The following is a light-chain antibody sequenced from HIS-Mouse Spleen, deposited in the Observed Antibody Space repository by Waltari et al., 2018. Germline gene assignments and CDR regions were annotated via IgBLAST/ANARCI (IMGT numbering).Light chain of an antibody. J-gene: IGLJ2*01. CDR1: NIGIKS. Sequence: SYVPTQPPAMSVAPGTTVRIIGGGNNIGIKSVLWYQQKPGQAPVLVVYDDSDRPSGIPERFSGSNSGNTATLTISRVEAGDEADYYCQVWDSSSDHVVFGGGTKLTVL. CDR3: QVWDSSSDHVV. V-gene: IGLV3-21*03. CDR2: DDS.